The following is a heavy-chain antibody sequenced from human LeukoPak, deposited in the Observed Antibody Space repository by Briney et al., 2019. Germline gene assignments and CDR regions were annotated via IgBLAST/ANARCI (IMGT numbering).Heavy chain of an antibody. CDR3: AREAITGDFDY. J-gene: IGHJ4*02. V-gene: IGHV3-9*02. Sequence: GGSLRLSCAGSGFTSDDCAMHWVRQAPGKGLEWVSGISWNSGSIGYADSVKGRFTISRDNAKNSLYLQMNSLRGDDTAVYYCAREAITGDFDYWGQGTLVTIST. CDR2: ISWNSGSI. CDR1: GFTSDDCA. D-gene: IGHD7-27*01.